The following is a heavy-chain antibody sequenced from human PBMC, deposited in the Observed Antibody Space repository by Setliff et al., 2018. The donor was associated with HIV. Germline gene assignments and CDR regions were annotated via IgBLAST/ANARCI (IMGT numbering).Heavy chain of an antibody. J-gene: IGHJ4*02. D-gene: IGHD3-3*01. V-gene: IGHV4-34*01. CDR1: GGSFSTYY. CDR2: VNHSGGT. CDR3: ARVPFTTGFDY. Sequence: PSETLSLTCAVYGGSFSTYYWSWIRQSPGKRLEWLGEVNHSGGTNYNPSLRSRVTISVDTSKNHFSLKLSSVTAADTAVFYCARVPFTTGFDYWGQGILVTVSS.